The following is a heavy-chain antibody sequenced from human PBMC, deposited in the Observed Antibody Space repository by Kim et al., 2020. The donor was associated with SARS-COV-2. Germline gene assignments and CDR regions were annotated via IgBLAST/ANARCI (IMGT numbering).Heavy chain of an antibody. D-gene: IGHD6-13*01. Sequence: DSVKGRFTISRDNAKNSLYLQMNSLRVEDTAMYYCARILRGGSSWHYFDYWGQGTLVTVSS. J-gene: IGHJ4*02. CDR3: ARILRGGSSWHYFDY. V-gene: IGHV3-11*03.